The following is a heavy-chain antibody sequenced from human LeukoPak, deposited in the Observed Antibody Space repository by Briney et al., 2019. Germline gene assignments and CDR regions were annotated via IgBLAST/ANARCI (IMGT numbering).Heavy chain of an antibody. CDR1: GGSISSSSYY. CDR2: IYYSGST. CDR3: ARASITMIVVVEEGRDY. D-gene: IGHD3-22*01. J-gene: IGHJ4*02. V-gene: IGHV4-39*07. Sequence: PSETLSLTCTVSGGSISSSSYYWGWIRQPPGKGLEWIGSIYYSGSTYYNPSLKSRVTISVDTSKNQFSLKLSSVTAVDTAVYYCARASITMIVVVEEGRDYWGQGTLVTVSS.